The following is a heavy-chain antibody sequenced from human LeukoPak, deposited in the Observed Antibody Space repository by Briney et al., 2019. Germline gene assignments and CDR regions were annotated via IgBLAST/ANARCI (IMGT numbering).Heavy chain of an antibody. V-gene: IGHV4-39*01. CDR2: IYYSGST. J-gene: IGHJ4*02. D-gene: IGHD3-3*01. Sequence: SETLSVTCTVSGGSISSSPTYYWGWIRQPPGRGLEWIGSIYYSGSTYYNPSLNSRVTISVDMSKSQFSLKLSSVTAADTAVYYCARRNGGLYTTTFDYSGQGTLVTVSS. CDR3: ARRNGGLYTTTFDY. CDR1: GGSISSSPTYY.